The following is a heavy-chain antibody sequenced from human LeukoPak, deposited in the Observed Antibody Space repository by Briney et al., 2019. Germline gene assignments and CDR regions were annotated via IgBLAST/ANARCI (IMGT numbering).Heavy chain of an antibody. D-gene: IGHD3-9*01. CDR1: GYSFTSYW. J-gene: IGHJ6*03. CDR3: ARQVRTGYDILTGRGYYYMDV. V-gene: IGHV5-51*01. CDR2: IYPGDSDT. Sequence: GESLKISCKGSGYSFTSYWIGWVRQMPGKGLEWMGIIYPGDSDTRYSPSFQGQVTISADKSISTAYLQWSSLKASDTAMYYCARQVRTGYDILTGRGYYYMDVWGKGTTVSVSS.